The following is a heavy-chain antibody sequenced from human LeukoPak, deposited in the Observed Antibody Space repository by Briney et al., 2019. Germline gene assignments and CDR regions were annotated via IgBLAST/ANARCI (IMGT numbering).Heavy chain of an antibody. CDR3: ARDVRAFDY. J-gene: IGHJ4*02. CDR2: ISYSGSA. CDR1: GGSITTYY. Sequence: KPSETLSLTCTVSGGSITTYYWSWIRQPPGKGLEWIGHISYSGSADYSPSLKSRVTISVDTSKNQFSLRLSSVTAADTAVYYCARDVRAFDYWGQGTLVTVSS. D-gene: IGHD3-10*02. V-gene: IGHV4-59*01.